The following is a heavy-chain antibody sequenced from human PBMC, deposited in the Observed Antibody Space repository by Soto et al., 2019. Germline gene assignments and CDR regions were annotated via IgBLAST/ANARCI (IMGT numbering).Heavy chain of an antibody. D-gene: IGHD3-10*01. J-gene: IGHJ4*02. CDR2: MNLDGTEK. CDR3: TPGLMARGAISESSPGNPDNY. Sequence: GGSLRLSCVASGITLGTFWVTWVRQAPGKGLEWVANMNLDGTEKYYVDSVKGRFTISRDNAKNSLYLQMNSLRAEDTAVYYCTPGLMARGAISESSPGNPDNYLGQGTLVTVSS. CDR1: GITLGTFW. V-gene: IGHV3-7*02.